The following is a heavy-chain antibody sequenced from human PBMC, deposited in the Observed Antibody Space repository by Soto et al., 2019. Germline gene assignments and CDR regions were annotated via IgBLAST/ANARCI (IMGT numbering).Heavy chain of an antibody. J-gene: IGHJ4*02. Sequence: ASVKVSCKASGYTFTSYAMHWVRQAPGQRLEWMGWINACNGNTKYSQKFQGRVTITRDTSASTAYMELSSLRSEDTAVYYCARDNLSLGATRGYYFDYWGQGTLVTVSS. V-gene: IGHV1-3*01. CDR3: ARDNLSLGATRGYYFDY. D-gene: IGHD1-26*01. CDR2: INACNGNT. CDR1: GYTFTSYA.